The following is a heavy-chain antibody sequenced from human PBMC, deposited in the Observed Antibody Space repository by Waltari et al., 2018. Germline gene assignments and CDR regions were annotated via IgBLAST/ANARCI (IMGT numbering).Heavy chain of an antibody. CDR2: IRSKANSYAT. D-gene: IGHD1-1*01. J-gene: IGHJ6*03. V-gene: IGHV3-73*02. CDR1: GFTFSGSA. CDR3: TTSKPYNWGIKPDEYYYYMDV. Sequence: EVQLVESGGGLVQPGGSLKLSCAASGFTFSGSAMHWVRQASGKGLEWVGRIRSKANSYATAYAASVKGRFTISRDDSKNTAYLQMNSLKTEDTAVYYCTTSKPYNWGIKPDEYYYYMDVWGKGTTVTISS.